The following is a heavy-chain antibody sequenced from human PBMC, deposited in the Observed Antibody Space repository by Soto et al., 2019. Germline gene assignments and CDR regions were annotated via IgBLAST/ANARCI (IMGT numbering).Heavy chain of an antibody. D-gene: IGHD1-1*01. Sequence: SETLSLTCAVYGGSFSGYYWSWIRQPPGKGLEWIEEINHSGSTNYNPSLKSRVTISVDTSKNQFSLKLSSVTAADTAVYYCARAPGGTAGSWFDPWGQGTLVTVSS. J-gene: IGHJ5*02. CDR1: GGSFSGYY. CDR3: ARAPGGTAGSWFDP. CDR2: INHSGST. V-gene: IGHV4-34*01.